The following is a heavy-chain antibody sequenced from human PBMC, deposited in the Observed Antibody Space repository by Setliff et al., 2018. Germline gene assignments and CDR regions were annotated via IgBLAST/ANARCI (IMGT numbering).Heavy chain of an antibody. Sequence: GASVKVSCKASGYTFTNYGISWVRQAPGQGLEWMGTINTGGGSASIVDQFQGRVTMTRDTSTSTVYMEFSSLRSDDTAIYYCARGGVAAAGRKGVFEHWGQGTLVTVSS. CDR1: GYTFTNYG. J-gene: IGHJ4*02. CDR2: INTGGGSA. CDR3: ARGGVAAAGRKGVFEH. V-gene: IGHV1-46*01. D-gene: IGHD6-13*01.